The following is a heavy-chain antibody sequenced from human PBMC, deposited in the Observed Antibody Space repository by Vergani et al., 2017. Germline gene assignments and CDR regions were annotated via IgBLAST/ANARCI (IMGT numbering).Heavy chain of an antibody. Sequence: EVQLVQSGAEVKKPGESLRISCKGSGYSFTSYWISWVRQMPGKGLEWMGRIDPSDSYTNYSPSFQGHVTISADKSISTAYLQWSSLKASDTAMYYCARGVYCSGGSCYGGFDYWGQGTLVTVSS. CDR2: IDPSDSYT. J-gene: IGHJ4*02. CDR1: GYSFTSYW. CDR3: ARGVYCSGGSCYGGFDY. D-gene: IGHD2-15*01. V-gene: IGHV5-10-1*03.